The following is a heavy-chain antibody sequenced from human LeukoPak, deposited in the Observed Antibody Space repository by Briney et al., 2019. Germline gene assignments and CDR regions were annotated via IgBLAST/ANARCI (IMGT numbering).Heavy chain of an antibody. V-gene: IGHV3-64D*06. CDR1: GFTFSSSA. J-gene: IGHJ5*02. CDR2: FSSDGSST. Sequence: PGGSLRLSCSASGFTFSSSAMYWVRQAPGKGLEYVSAFSSDGSSTFYADSVKGRFTISRDNSKNMLYLQMSSLRADDTAVYYWVKTLKYYGSGRGLFDAWGQGILVTVSS. D-gene: IGHD3-10*01. CDR3: VKTLKYYGSGRGLFDA.